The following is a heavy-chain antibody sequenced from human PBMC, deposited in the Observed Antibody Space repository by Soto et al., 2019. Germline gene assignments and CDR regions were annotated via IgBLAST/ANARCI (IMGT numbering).Heavy chain of an antibody. V-gene: IGHV4-4*02. Sequence: QVQLQESGPGLVKPSATLSLTCDVSGAAISSVYWWNWARQSPGKGLAWIREISPRGSATYRPSLKRRGTMSLDTSKKQFALRLTSVTASATSVYYCSRYSTLSGTYYVDYLGQRTLVTGST. CDR3: SRYSTLSGTYYVDY. D-gene: IGHD4-4*01. CDR1: GAAISSVYW. J-gene: IGHJ4*02. CDR2: ISPRGSA.